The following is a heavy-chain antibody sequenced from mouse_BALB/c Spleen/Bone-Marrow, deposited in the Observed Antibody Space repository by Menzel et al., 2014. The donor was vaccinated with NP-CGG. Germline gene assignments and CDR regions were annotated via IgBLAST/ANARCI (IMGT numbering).Heavy chain of an antibody. CDR2: ISSGSSTI. J-gene: IGHJ2*01. V-gene: IGHV5-17*02. D-gene: IGHD2-4*01. Sequence: EVMLVESGGGLVQPGGSRKLSCAASGFTFSSFGMHWVRQAPEKGLEWVAYISSGSSTIYYADTVKGRFTISRDSPKNTLFLQMTSLRSEDTAMYYCASDYDYFDYWGQGTTLTVSS. CDR3: ASDYDYFDY. CDR1: GFTFSSFG.